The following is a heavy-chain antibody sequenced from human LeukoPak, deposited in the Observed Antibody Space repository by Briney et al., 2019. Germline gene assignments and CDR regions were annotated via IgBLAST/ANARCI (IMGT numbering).Heavy chain of an antibody. J-gene: IGHJ4*02. CDR1: GYTFTSYY. V-gene: IGHV1-46*01. CDR3: ARASGYSGYDLIDY. Sequence: ASVKVSCKASGYTFTSYYIHWVRQAPGQGLEWMGIIIPSGGSASYAQTFQGRVTMTRDTSTSTAYMELSSLRSEDTAVYYCARASGYSGYDLIDYWGQGTLVTVSS. CDR2: IIPSGGSA. D-gene: IGHD5-12*01.